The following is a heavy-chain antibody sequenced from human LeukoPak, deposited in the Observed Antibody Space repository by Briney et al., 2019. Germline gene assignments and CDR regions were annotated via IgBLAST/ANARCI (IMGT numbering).Heavy chain of an antibody. CDR3: ARDSQEFFQH. Sequence: GGSLRLSCAASGFTFDNYAIHWVRQAPGKGLECVSLICGDGGSTYYADSMRGRFTISRDNSKNSLYLQMNSLRTEYTALYYCARDSQEFFQHWGQGTLVTVSS. J-gene: IGHJ1*01. CDR2: ICGDGGST. V-gene: IGHV3-43*02. CDR1: GFTFDNYA.